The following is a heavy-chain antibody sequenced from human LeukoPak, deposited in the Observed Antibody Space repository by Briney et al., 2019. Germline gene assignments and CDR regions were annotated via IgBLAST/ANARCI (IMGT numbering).Heavy chain of an antibody. V-gene: IGHV3-23*01. Sequence: GGSLRLSCAASGFTFSSYAMSWVRQAPGKGLEWVSAISGSGGSTYYADSVKGRFTISRDNSKNTLYLQMNSLRAEDTAVYYCARSEEGYCSSTSCYTYYMDVWGKGTTVTVSS. CDR3: ARSEEGYCSSTSCYTYYMDV. CDR1: GFTFSSYA. D-gene: IGHD2-2*02. CDR2: ISGSGGST. J-gene: IGHJ6*03.